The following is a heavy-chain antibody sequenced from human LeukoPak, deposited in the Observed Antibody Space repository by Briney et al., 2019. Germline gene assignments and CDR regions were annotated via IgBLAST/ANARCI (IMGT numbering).Heavy chain of an antibody. D-gene: IGHD4-17*01. Sequence: PGGSLRLSCAASGFTFSSYAMHWVRQAPGKGLEWVAVISYDGSNKYYADSVKGRFTISRDNSKNTLYLQMNSLRAEDTAVYYCAKGPTVTTNDGTPLGDYYYYYMDVWGKGTTVTVSS. CDR3: AKGPTVTTNDGTPLGDYYYYYMDV. CDR2: ISYDGSNK. V-gene: IGHV3-30*04. J-gene: IGHJ6*03. CDR1: GFTFSSYA.